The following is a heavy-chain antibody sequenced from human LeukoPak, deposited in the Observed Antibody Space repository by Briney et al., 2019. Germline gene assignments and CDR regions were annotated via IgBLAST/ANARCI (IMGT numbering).Heavy chain of an antibody. Sequence: SETLSLTCTVSGGSIISGDYYWSWIRQPPGKGLEWIGYIYYSGSTYYNPSLKSRVTISVDTSKNQFSLKLSSVTAADTAVYYCARGIDSSGYYSYYFDYWGQGTLVTDSS. V-gene: IGHV4-30-4*01. J-gene: IGHJ4*02. D-gene: IGHD3-22*01. CDR2: IYYSGST. CDR3: ARGIDSSGYYSYYFDY. CDR1: GGSIISGDYY.